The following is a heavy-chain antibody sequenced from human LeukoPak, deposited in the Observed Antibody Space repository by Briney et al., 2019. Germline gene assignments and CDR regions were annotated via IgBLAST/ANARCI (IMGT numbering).Heavy chain of an antibody. CDR2: IYHSGST. J-gene: IGHJ4*02. D-gene: IGHD2-21*01. CDR1: GYSISSGYY. Sequence: SETLSLTCAVSGYSISSGYYWGWIRQPPGKGLEWIGSIYHSGSTYYNPSLKSRVTISVDTSKNQFSLKLSSVTAADTAVYYCARQMTILWWPFDYSGQGTLVTVSS. CDR3: ARQMTILWWPFDY. V-gene: IGHV4-38-2*01.